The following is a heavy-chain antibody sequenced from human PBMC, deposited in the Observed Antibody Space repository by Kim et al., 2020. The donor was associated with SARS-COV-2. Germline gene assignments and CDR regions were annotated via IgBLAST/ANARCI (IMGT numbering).Heavy chain of an antibody. CDR3: AKDSGSYYNWFDP. V-gene: IGHV3-23*03. J-gene: IGHJ5*02. D-gene: IGHD1-26*01. Sequence: YADSVKGRFTISRDNSKNTLYLQMNSLRAEDTAVYYCAKDSGSYYNWFDPWGQGTLVTVSS.